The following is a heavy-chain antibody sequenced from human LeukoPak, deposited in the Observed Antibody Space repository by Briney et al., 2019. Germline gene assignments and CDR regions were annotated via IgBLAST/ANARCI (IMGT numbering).Heavy chain of an antibody. CDR3: AKGSGSNTG. CDR2: VSGSGRST. V-gene: IGHV3-23*01. D-gene: IGHD1-26*01. CDR1: GFTFSLYG. Sequence: PGGSLRLSCAASGFTFSLYGMSWVRQAPGKGLEWASSVSGSGRSTYYADSVKGRFTISRDNSKNTLYLQMNSLRAEDTAVYYCAKGSGSNTGWGQGTLVTVSS. J-gene: IGHJ4*02.